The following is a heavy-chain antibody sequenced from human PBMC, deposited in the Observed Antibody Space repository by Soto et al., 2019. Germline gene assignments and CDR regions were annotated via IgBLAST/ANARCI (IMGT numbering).Heavy chain of an antibody. J-gene: IGHJ5*02. CDR2: INPFYGET. D-gene: IGHD5-18*01. CDR3: ARARGISFGYNCFDH. Sequence: GASVKVSCKASGYTFSSYHMHWVRQAPGQGLEWMGVINPFYGETRYAQKFQGRVTMTRDTSTSTVYMELSRLRSEDTAVYYCARARGISFGYNCFDHWGQGTLVTVS. CDR1: GYTFSSYH. V-gene: IGHV1-46*01.